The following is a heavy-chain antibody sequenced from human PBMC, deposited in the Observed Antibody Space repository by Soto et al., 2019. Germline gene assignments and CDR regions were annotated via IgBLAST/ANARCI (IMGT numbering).Heavy chain of an antibody. CDR1: GYTLTELS. CDR3: ATGGVLLWFGEFENWFDP. D-gene: IGHD3-10*01. CDR2: FDPEDGET. V-gene: IGHV1-24*01. Sequence: ASVKVSCKVSGYTLTELSMHWVRQAPGKGLEWMGGFDPEDGETIYAQKFQGRVTMTEDTSTDTAYMELSSLRSEDTAVYYFATGGVLLWFGEFENWFDPWGQGTLVTVSS. J-gene: IGHJ5*02.